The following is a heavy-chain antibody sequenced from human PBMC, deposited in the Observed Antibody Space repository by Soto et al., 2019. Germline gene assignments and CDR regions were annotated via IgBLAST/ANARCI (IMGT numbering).Heavy chain of an antibody. CDR2: INTYNGNT. Sequence: QVHLVQSGAEVKKPGASVKVSCTASGYTFINYGVSWVRQAPGQGLEWVGWINTYNGNTKNSQRHQGRGTLTTDTATRTAYMDLRSLTSDDTAVYYCARDPGGTYFDYGAQGTLVTVSS. CDR1: GYTFINYG. J-gene: IGHJ4*02. D-gene: IGHD1-1*01. V-gene: IGHV1-18*01. CDR3: ARDPGGTYFDY.